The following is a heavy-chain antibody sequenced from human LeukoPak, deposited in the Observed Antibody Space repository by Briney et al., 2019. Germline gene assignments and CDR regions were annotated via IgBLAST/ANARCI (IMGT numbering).Heavy chain of an antibody. V-gene: IGHV3-21*01. CDR3: ARDSYYDYVWGSYRQENAFDI. Sequence: GGSLRLSCAASGFTFSSYSMNWVRQAPGKGLEWVSSISSSSSYIYYADSVKGRFTISGDNAKNSLYLQMDSLRAEDTAVYYCARDSYYDYVWGSYRQENAFDIWGQGTMVTVSS. CDR2: ISSSSSYI. J-gene: IGHJ3*02. D-gene: IGHD3-16*02. CDR1: GFTFSSYS.